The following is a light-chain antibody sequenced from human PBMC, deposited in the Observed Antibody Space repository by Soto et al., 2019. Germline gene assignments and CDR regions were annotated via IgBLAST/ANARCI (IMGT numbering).Light chain of an antibody. Sequence: EIVLTQSPGTLSLSPGESATLSCRATQTTTYIAWYQQKPGLAPKLLMYGVSRRATGISDRFIGSGSGADLTLTISRVEPEDFAVYYCQQYARNPLTFGGGTKVEIK. CDR1: QTTTY. CDR2: GVS. V-gene: IGKV3-20*01. CDR3: QQYARNPLT. J-gene: IGKJ4*01.